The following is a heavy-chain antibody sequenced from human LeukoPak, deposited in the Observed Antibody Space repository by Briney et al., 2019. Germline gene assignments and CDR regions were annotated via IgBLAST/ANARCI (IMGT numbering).Heavy chain of an antibody. J-gene: IGHJ4*02. V-gene: IGHV1-69*13. CDR1: GGTFSSYA. CDR3: ASRDGYNFGSTDY. D-gene: IGHD5-24*01. CDR2: IIPIFGTA. Sequence: SVKVSCKASGGTFSSYAISWVRQAPGQGLEWMGGIIPIFGTANYAQKFQGRVTITADESTSTAYMELSSLRSEDTAVYYCASRDGYNFGSTDYWGQGTLVTVSS.